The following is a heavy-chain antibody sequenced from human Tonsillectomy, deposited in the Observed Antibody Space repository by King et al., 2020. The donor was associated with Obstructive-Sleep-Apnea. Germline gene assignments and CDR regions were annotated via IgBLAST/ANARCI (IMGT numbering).Heavy chain of an antibody. CDR3: ARIPGTSSGSYLGCDY. V-gene: IGHV4-59*01. CDR2: IYYSGST. J-gene: IGHJ4*02. CDR1: GGSISRYY. Sequence: VQLQESGPGLVKPSETLSLTCTVSGGSISRYYWSWSRLPPGKGLAWICDIYYSGSTNNNPSLKSRVTISVDMSKNQCSLKLSPVTAADTAVYYCARIPGTSSGSYLGCDYWGQRTLVTVSS. D-gene: IGHD3-10*01.